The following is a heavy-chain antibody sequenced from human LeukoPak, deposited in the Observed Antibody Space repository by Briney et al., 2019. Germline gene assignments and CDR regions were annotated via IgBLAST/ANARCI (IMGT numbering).Heavy chain of an antibody. CDR2: ISSSGSTI. CDR3: ARQGATTLDY. J-gene: IGHJ4*02. Sequence: GGSLRLSCAASGFTFSSYEMNWVRQAPGKGLEWVSYISSSGSTIYYAASVKGRFTISRDNAKNSLYLQMNSLRAEDTAVYYCARQGATTLDYWGQGTLVTVSS. D-gene: IGHD1-26*01. CDR1: GFTFSSYE. V-gene: IGHV3-48*03.